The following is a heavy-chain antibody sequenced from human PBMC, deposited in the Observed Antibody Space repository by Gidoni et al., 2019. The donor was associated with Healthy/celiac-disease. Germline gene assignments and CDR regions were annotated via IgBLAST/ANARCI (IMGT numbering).Heavy chain of an antibody. Sequence: QVQLVQSGAEVKKPGSSVKVSCKASGGTFSSYAISWVRQAPGQGLEWMGGIIPILGTANYAQKFQGRVTITADESTSTAYMELSSLRSEDTAVYYCASDHCSSTSCLGYYYYGMDVWGQGTTVTVSS. J-gene: IGHJ6*02. V-gene: IGHV1-69*01. D-gene: IGHD2-2*01. CDR3: ASDHCSSTSCLGYYYYGMDV. CDR2: IIPILGTA. CDR1: GGTFSSYA.